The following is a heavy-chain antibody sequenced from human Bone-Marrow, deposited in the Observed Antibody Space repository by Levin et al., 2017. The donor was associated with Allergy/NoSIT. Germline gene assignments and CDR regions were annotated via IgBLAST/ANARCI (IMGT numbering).Heavy chain of an antibody. CDR1: GYYFGNYW. D-gene: IGHD1-26*01. V-gene: IGHV5-51*01. J-gene: IGHJ3*02. CDR2: IYPGDSDT. Sequence: GESLKISCQGSGYYFGNYWIGWVRQMPGKGLEWLGIIYPGDSDTRYSPSFQGQVTISADKSISTAYLQWSSLKASDTAIYYCARHHHPTGSYNDAFDIWGQGTLVTVSS. CDR3: ARHHHPTGSYNDAFDI.